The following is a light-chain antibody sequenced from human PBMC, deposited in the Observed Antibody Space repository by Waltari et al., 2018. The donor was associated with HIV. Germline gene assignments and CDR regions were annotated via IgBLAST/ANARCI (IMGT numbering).Light chain of an antibody. V-gene: IGLV1-51*01. CDR1: SSNIGNNY. Sequence: QSVLTQPPSGSAAPGQKVTISCSGSSSNIGNNYVAWYQQLPGTAPRLLIHDSNKRPSAIPDRFSGSKSGASATLDITGLQTGDEADYYCGTWESSLSAGVFGGGTKLAVL. CDR2: DSN. J-gene: IGLJ2*01. CDR3: GTWESSLSAGV.